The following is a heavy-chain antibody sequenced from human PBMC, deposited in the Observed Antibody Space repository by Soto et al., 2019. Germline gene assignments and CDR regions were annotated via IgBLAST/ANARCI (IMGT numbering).Heavy chain of an antibody. CDR3: ARGRIYCSSTSCDKAFDY. CDR2: MNPNSGNT. J-gene: IGHJ4*02. D-gene: IGHD2-2*01. Sequence: EASVKVSCKASGYTFTSYDINWVRQATGQGLEWMGWMNPNSGNTGYAQKFQGRVTMTRNTSISTAYVELSSLRSEDTAVYYCARGRIYCSSTSCDKAFDYWGQGTLVTVSS. V-gene: IGHV1-8*01. CDR1: GYTFTSYD.